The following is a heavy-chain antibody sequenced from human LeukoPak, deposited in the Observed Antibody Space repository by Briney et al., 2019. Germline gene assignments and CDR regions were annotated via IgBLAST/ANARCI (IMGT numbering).Heavy chain of an antibody. CDR1: GFTFSSYW. Sequence: GSLRLSCAASGFTFSSYWMSCVRQAPRKGLEWVANMKYDGSEKYYVDSVKGRFTISRDNAKNSLYLQMNSLRAEDTAVYYCARDIEAAGLFLDYWGQGTLVTVSS. CDR2: MKYDGSEK. D-gene: IGHD6-13*01. J-gene: IGHJ4*02. CDR3: ARDIEAAGLFLDY. V-gene: IGHV3-7*01.